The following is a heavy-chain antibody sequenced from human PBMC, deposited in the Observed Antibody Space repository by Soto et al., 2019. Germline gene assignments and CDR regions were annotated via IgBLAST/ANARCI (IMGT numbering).Heavy chain of an antibody. CDR2: ISGSGGST. D-gene: IGHD6-13*01. J-gene: IGHJ4*02. CDR3: AKDAYSSSSYFDY. V-gene: IGHV3-23*01. Sequence: GGSLRLSCAASGFTFSSYAMSRVRQAPGKGLEWVSAISGSGGSTYYADSVKGQFTISRDNSKNTLYLQMNSLRAEDTAVYYCAKDAYSSSSYFDYWGQGTLVTVSS. CDR1: GFTFSSYA.